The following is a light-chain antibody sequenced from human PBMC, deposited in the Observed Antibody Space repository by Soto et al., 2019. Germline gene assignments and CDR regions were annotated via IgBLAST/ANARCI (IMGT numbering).Light chain of an antibody. CDR3: QQYGSSRTWT. V-gene: IGKV3-20*01. Sequence: EIVLTQSPGTLSLSPVERSTLSCMASQSVSSSYLAWYQQKPGQAPRLLIYGASSRATGIPDRFSGSGSGTDFTLTISRLEPEDFAVYYCQQYGSSRTWTFGQGTKVDIK. J-gene: IGKJ1*01. CDR1: QSVSSSY. CDR2: GAS.